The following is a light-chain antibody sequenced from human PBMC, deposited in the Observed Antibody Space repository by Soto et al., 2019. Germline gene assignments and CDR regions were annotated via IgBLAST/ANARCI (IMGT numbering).Light chain of an antibody. Sequence: QSALTQPPSVSGAPGQRVTISCTGSSSNFGAGFDVHWYQQLPGTAPKLLIYGNNNRPSGVPDRFSGSKSGTSASLAIPGLQAEDEADYYCQSYDSSLSGYVFGTGTKLTVL. CDR2: GNN. J-gene: IGLJ1*01. CDR1: SSNFGAGFD. CDR3: QSYDSSLSGYV. V-gene: IGLV1-40*01.